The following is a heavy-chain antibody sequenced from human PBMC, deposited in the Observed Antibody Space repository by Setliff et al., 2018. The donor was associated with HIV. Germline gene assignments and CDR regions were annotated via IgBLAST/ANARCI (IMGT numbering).Heavy chain of an antibody. J-gene: IGHJ4*02. CDR2: IKSETDGGTT. CDR1: GLSFSSAW. V-gene: IGHV3-15*01. D-gene: IGHD5-18*01. CDR3: TVHTALDL. Sequence: PGGSLRLSCVVSGLSFSSAWMSWVRQGPGKGLEWVGRIKSETDGGTTDYAAPVKGRFTISRDDSKNTLYLQMDNLKSEDTAVYYCTVHTALDLWGQGTLVTVSS.